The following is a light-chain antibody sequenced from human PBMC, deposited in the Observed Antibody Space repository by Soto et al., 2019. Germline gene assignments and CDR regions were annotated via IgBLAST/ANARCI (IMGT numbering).Light chain of an antibody. CDR3: QQYNNWPWT. CDR2: GAS. Sequence: EIVMTPSPATLSVSPGERATLSCRASQSISSNLAWYQQKLGQAPRLLIYGASTRATGIPARFSGSGSGTEFTLTISSLQSEDSAVYYCQQYNNWPWTFAQGTKVEIK. J-gene: IGKJ1*01. V-gene: IGKV3-15*01. CDR1: QSISSN.